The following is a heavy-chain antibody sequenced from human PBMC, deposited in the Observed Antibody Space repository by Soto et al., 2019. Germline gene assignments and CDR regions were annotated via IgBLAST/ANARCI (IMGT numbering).Heavy chain of an antibody. V-gene: IGHV3-33*01. CDR1: GFIFSSYG. J-gene: IGHJ3*02. CDR2: IWYDESNK. CDR3: ARDRGGGATDAFDI. D-gene: IGHD5-12*01. Sequence: QVQLVESGGGVVQPGRSLRLSCAPSGFIFSSYGMHWVRQAPGKGLEWVALIWYDESNKYYADSVKGRFTISRDNSKNTLFLQKNSLRAEDTAIYYCARDRGGGATDAFDIWGQGTMVTVSS.